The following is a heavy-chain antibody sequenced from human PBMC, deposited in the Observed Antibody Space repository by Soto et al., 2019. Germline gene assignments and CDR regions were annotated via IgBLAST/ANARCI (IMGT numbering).Heavy chain of an antibody. V-gene: IGHV3-33*01. CDR1: GFTFSSYG. J-gene: IGHJ4*02. CDR3: AREEYYYDSSGYYYFDY. Sequence: GGSLRLSCAASGFTFSSYGMHWVRQAPGKGLEWVAVIWYDGSSKYYADSVKGRFTISRDNSKNTLYLQMNSLRAEDTAVYYCAREEYYYDSSGYYYFDYWGQGTLVTVSS. CDR2: IWYDGSSK. D-gene: IGHD3-22*01.